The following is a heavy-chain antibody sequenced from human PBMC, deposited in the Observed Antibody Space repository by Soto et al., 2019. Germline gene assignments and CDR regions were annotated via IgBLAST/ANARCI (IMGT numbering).Heavy chain of an antibody. CDR3: ARGQGGWLRLRGDYYGMDV. Sequence: TLSLTCAVYGGSFSGYYWSWIRQPPGKGLEWIGEINHSGSTNYNPSLKSRVTISVDTSKNQFSLKLSSVTAADTAVYYCARGQGGWLRLRGDYYGMDVWGQGTTVTVSS. V-gene: IGHV4-34*01. J-gene: IGHJ6*02. D-gene: IGHD5-12*01. CDR2: INHSGST. CDR1: GGSFSGYY.